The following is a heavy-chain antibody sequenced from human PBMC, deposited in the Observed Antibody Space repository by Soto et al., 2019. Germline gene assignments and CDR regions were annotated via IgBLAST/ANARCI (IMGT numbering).Heavy chain of an antibody. J-gene: IGHJ4*02. Sequence: DVHLLESGGGLVQPGGSLRLSCAASGFTFSNYAMSWVRQAPGKGLEWVSAISARGDATYYAGSVKGRFTISRDNSHNIRYLQMDSVRAEDTGIYYCAKDLGWQRRNFFDYWGQGTLVPVSS. D-gene: IGHD1-1*01. CDR3: AKDLGWQRRNFFDY. CDR1: GFTFSNYA. V-gene: IGHV3-23*01. CDR2: ISARGDAT.